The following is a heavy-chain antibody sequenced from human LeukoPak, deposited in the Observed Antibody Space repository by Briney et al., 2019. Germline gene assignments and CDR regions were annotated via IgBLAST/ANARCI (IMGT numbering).Heavy chain of an antibody. CDR1: GGSFSGYY. CDR2: VNHSGST. D-gene: IGHD3-10*01. CDR3: ARGKRDYCSKSYVYYYYGMDV. J-gene: IGHJ6*04. V-gene: IGHV4-34*01. Sequence: SETLSLTCAVYGGSFSGYYWSWIRQPPGKGLEWIGEVNHSGSTNYNPSLKSRVTMSVDTSKNQFSLRLYSVTAADTAVFYCARGKRDYCSKSYVYYYYGMDVWGKGTTVTVSS.